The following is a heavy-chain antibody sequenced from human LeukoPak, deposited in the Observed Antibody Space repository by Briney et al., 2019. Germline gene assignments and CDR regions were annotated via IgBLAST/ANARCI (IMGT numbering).Heavy chain of an antibody. CDR3: ARSGYCTNGVCYSGAFDI. CDR1: GGSFSGYY. J-gene: IGHJ3*02. V-gene: IGHV4-34*01. D-gene: IGHD2-8*01. Sequence: PSETLSLTCAVYGGSFSGYYWSWIRQPPGKGLEWIGEINHSGSTNYNPSLKSRVTISVDTSKNQFSLKLSSVTAADTAVYYCARSGYCTNGVCYSGAFDIWGQGIMVTVSS. CDR2: INHSGST.